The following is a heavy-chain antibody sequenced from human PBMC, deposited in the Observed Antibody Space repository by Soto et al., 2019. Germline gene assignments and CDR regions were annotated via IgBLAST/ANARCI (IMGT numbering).Heavy chain of an antibody. CDR1: GFSVSAYY. J-gene: IGHJ6*01. V-gene: IGHV3-53*01. CDR3: ARGYCGRTSCLEFQQPNGMDV. Sequence: SGGSLGIACASSGFSVSAYYMTWVRQAPGKGLDLLSNIYRGGTIYYSDSVKGRFTISRDDSRNTLYLHMTNLRAEDTAVYHCARGYCGRTSCLEFQQPNGMDVWGPGTTVTVSS. CDR2: IYRGGTI. D-gene: IGHD2-21*01.